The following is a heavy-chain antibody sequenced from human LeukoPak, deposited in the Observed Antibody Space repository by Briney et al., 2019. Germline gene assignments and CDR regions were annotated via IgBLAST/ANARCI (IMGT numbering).Heavy chain of an antibody. D-gene: IGHD3-22*01. V-gene: IGHV4-30-4*01. J-gene: IGHJ5*02. CDR2: IYYSGST. CDR3: AREDYDSSGLKFDP. CDR1: GVSISSGDYY. Sequence: SQTLSLTCTVSGVSISSGDYYWSWIRQPPGKGLEWIGYIYYSGSTYYNPSLKSRVTISVDTSKNQFSLKLSSVPAADTAVYYCAREDYDSSGLKFDPWGQGTLVTVSS.